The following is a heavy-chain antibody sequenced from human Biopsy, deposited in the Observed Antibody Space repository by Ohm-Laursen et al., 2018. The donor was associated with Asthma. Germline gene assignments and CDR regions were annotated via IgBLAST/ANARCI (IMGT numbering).Heavy chain of an antibody. CDR3: AGFCSGGNCPDH. Sequence: PSDTLSLTCTVSGVSIRSYYWTWIRQPPGKGLEWIGNIHYSGSTYSNPSLKSRVTISVDTSKKQISLRLSSVIAADTAVYYCAGFCSGGNCPDHWGQGNLVTVSS. CDR2: IHYSGST. J-gene: IGHJ4*02. D-gene: IGHD2-15*01. V-gene: IGHV4-59*07. CDR1: GVSIRSYY.